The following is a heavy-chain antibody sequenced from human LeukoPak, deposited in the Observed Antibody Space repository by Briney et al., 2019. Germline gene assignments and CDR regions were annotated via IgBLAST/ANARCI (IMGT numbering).Heavy chain of an antibody. D-gene: IGHD5-24*01. CDR1: GYTFTSYG. J-gene: IGHJ4*02. Sequence: ASVKVSCKASGYTFTSYGISWVRQAPGQGLEWMGWISAYNGKKYYAQTLQGRVTMTTDTSKNTAYMELKSLRSDDTAVYYCASRLLQVSGLVDWGQGTLVTVSS. CDR2: ISAYNGKK. CDR3: ASRLLQVSGLVD. V-gene: IGHV1-18*01.